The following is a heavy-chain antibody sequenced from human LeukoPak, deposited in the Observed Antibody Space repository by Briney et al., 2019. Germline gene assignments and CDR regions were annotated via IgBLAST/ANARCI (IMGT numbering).Heavy chain of an antibody. CDR3: ARGLGSYYYDSSGYSAGY. V-gene: IGHV4-34*01. J-gene: IGHJ4*02. Sequence: SETLSLTCAVYGGSFSGYYWSWIRQPPGKGLEWIGEINHSGSTNYNPSLKSRVTISVDTSKNQFSLKLSSVTAADTAVYYCARGLGSYYYDSSGYSAGYWGQGTLVTVSS. D-gene: IGHD3-22*01. CDR1: GGSFSGYY. CDR2: INHSGST.